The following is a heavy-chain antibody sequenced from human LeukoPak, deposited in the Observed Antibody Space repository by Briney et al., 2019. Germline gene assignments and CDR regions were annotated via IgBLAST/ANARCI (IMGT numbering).Heavy chain of an antibody. V-gene: IGHV3-53*01. CDR3: ARDLAVAGKGYFDY. CDR1: GFTVSSNY. D-gene: IGHD6-19*01. Sequence: GGSLRLSCAASGFTVSSNYMSWVRQAPGKGLEWVSVIYSGGSTYYADSVKGRFTISRDNSKNTLYLQMNSLRAEDTAVHYCARDLAVAGKGYFDYWGQGTLVTVSS. J-gene: IGHJ4*02. CDR2: IYSGGST.